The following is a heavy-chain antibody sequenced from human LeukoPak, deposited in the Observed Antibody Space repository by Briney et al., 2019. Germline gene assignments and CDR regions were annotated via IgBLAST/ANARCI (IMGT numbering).Heavy chain of an antibody. D-gene: IGHD3-10*01. CDR3: ARDHGFGDLAFDI. CDR1: EFTFSSYA. Sequence: PGGSLRLSCAASEFTFSSYAMHWVRQAPGKGLEWVAVISYDGSNKYYADSVKGRFTISRDNSKNTLYLQMNSLRAEDTAVYYCARDHGFGDLAFDIWGQGTMVTVSS. CDR2: ISYDGSNK. V-gene: IGHV3-30*04. J-gene: IGHJ3*02.